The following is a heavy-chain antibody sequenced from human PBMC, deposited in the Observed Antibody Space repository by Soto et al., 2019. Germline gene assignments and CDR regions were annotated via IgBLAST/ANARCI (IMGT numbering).Heavy chain of an antibody. CDR3: ARDWRQMSRGGFFDS. CDR1: GGNSNSYS. V-gene: IGHV1-69*06. CDR2: IVPLSGTP. J-gene: IGHJ5*01. D-gene: IGHD3-16*01. Sequence: QVRLVQSGAEVKKPGSSVKLSCKVSGGNSNSYSIAWVRQAPGQGLQWLGTIVPLSGTPNHAHKFQCRVTITADTSSNTAYLELSSLRYEDTAIYYCARDWRQMSRGGFFDSWGQGSLFTISS.